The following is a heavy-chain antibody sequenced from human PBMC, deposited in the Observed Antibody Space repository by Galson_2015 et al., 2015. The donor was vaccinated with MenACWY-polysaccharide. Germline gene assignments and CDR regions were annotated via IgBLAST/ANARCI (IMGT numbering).Heavy chain of an antibody. D-gene: IGHD3-16*01. Sequence: TLSLTCTVSGDSITSGGYFWSWIRQHPGKGLEWIASTSYDGGTYYNPSLKSRVTISVDTPKNQFSLWLNSVTAADTAGYYCWRGGRAVSNRNWFDPWGQGTLVTVSS. CDR2: TSYDGGT. CDR1: GDSITSGGYF. CDR3: WRGGRAVSNRNWFDP. J-gene: IGHJ5*02. V-gene: IGHV4-31*03.